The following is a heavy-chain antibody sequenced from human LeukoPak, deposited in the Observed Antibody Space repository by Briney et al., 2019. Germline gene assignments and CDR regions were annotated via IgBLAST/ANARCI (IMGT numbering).Heavy chain of an antibody. CDR1: GLTFSTSG. CDR2: IGPTGFDR. Sequence: AGGSLRLSCTTSGLTFSTSGFNWVRQAPGKCLEWVASIGPTGFDRYHADSIKGRFTISRDNANNFLYLQMDSLRAEDTAVYYCATETNGRHYDYWGQGTLLTVSS. J-gene: IGHJ4*02. D-gene: IGHD1-14*01. CDR3: ATETNGRHYDY. V-gene: IGHV3-21*06.